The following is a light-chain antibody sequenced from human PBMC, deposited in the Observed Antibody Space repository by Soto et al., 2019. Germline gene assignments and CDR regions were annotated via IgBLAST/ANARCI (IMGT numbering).Light chain of an antibody. Sequence: EIVLTQSPATLSLSPGEIATLSCRASQSVSSYLAWYQQKPGQAPRLLIYDASNRATGIPARFSGSGSGTDFTLTISSLEPEDFAVYYCQHRSSWPLTFGGGTKVEIK. V-gene: IGKV3-11*01. CDR3: QHRSSWPLT. J-gene: IGKJ4*01. CDR2: DAS. CDR1: QSVSSY.